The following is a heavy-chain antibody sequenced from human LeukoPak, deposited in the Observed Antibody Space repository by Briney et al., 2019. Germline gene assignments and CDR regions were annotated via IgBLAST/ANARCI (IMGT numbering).Heavy chain of an antibody. V-gene: IGHV3-66*01. CDR2: IYSGGST. D-gene: IGHD3-10*01. CDR3: AQTSMVRGVRGSYYFDY. CDR1: GFSVRINY. Sequence: GGSLRLSCAVSGFSVRINYMSWVRQAPGKGLEWVSVIYSGGSTYYADSVKGRFTISRDNSKNTLYLQMNSLRAEDTAVYYCAQTSMVRGVRGSYYFDYWGQGTLVTVSS. J-gene: IGHJ4*02.